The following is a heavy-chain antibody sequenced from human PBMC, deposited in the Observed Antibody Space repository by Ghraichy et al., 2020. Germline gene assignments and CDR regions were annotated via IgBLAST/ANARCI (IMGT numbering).Heavy chain of an antibody. CDR2: ISSSSSTI. V-gene: IGHV3-48*02. D-gene: IGHD3-10*01. CDR3: ARGFGEGRGAFAI. CDR1: GFTFSSYS. Sequence: GGSLRLSCAASGFTFSSYSMNWVRKAPGKGLEWGSYISSSSSTIYYADSVKGRFTISRDNAKNSLYLQMNSLRDEDTAVYYCARGFGEGRGAFAIWGQGTMVTISS. J-gene: IGHJ3*02.